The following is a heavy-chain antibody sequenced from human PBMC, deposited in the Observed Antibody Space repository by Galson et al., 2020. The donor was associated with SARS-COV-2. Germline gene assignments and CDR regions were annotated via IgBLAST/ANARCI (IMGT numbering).Heavy chain of an antibody. V-gene: IGHV3-30*02. CDR3: AWRFVRFNTIAS. D-gene: IGHD3-10*02. Sequence: GGSLRLSCAASGFTFSTYGMDWVRKAPGKGREGVALISYDGRNKYYADSVKGRFIISRDNSKNTPYLKLNSLRVEESAVYYCAWRFVRFNTIASCGQGTLVTVSS. J-gene: IGHJ4*02. CDR2: ISYDGRNK. CDR1: GFTFSTYG.